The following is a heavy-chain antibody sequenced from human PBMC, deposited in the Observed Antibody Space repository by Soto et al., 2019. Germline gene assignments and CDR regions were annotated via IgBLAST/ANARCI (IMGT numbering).Heavy chain of an antibody. D-gene: IGHD2-21*02. J-gene: IGHJ3*02. CDR1: GYTFTSYY. V-gene: IGHV1-46*03. CDR3: ASARGDRTNAFDI. CDR2: INPSGGST. Sequence: GASVKVSCKASGYTFTSYYMHWVRQAPGQGLEWMGIINPSGGSTSFAQKFQGRVTMTRDTSTSTVYMELSSLRSEDTAVYYCASARGDRTNAFDIWGQGTMVTVSS.